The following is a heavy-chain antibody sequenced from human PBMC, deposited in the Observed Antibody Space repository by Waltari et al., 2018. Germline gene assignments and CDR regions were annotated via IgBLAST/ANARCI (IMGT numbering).Heavy chain of an antibody. CDR3: ARGVGMGGGWSGY. V-gene: IGHV1-69*13. CDR2: IIPIFGTA. Sequence: QVQLVQSGAEVKKPGSSVKVSCKASGGTFSSYAISWVRQAPGQGLEWMGGIIPIFGTANYAQKFQGRVTITADESTSTAYMELSSVTAADTAVYYCARGVGMGGGWSGYWGQGTLVIVSS. J-gene: IGHJ4*02. CDR1: GGTFSSYA. D-gene: IGHD6-19*01.